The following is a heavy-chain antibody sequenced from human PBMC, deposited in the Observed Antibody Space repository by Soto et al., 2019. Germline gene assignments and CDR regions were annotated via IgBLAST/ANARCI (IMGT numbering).Heavy chain of an antibody. V-gene: IGHV4-4*02. CDR3: AKMVGATLVDN. CDR1: GASISSTSTGDW. J-gene: IGHJ4*02. Sequence: QVQLQESGPGLVKPSGTLSLTCAVSGASISSTSTGDWWSWVRQPPGKGLEWIGEIHHSGSTNYNSSLKSRVTMSVDKSKSQFSLRLSSVTAADTAVYYCAKMVGATLVDNWGQGTLVTVSS. D-gene: IGHD1-26*01. CDR2: IHHSGST.